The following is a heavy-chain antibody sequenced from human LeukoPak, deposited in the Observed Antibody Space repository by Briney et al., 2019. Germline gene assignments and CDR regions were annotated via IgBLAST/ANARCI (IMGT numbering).Heavy chain of an antibody. J-gene: IGHJ6*04. CDR1: GFTFYDYA. CDR2: ISWNSGSI. Sequence: TGRSLRLSCAASGFTFYDYAMHWVRQAPGKGLEWVSGISWNSGSIVYADSVKGRFTISRDNAKNSLYLQMNSLRAEDTAVYYCAELGITMIGGVWGKGTTVTISS. V-gene: IGHV3-9*01. CDR3: AELGITMIGGV. D-gene: IGHD3-10*02.